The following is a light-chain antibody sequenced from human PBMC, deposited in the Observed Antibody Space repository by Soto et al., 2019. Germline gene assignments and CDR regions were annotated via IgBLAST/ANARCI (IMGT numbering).Light chain of an antibody. V-gene: IGLV2-23*01. CDR1: TRFVGSYNF. CDR3: CSYVGASTYV. CDR2: EDT. Sequence: QSALTQPASVSGSPGQSITISCTGTTRFVGSYNFVSWYQQLPGKAPQVLIYEDTKRPSGVSNRFSGSISGSTASLTISGLQAEDEADYHCCSYVGASTYVFGTGTKVTVL. J-gene: IGLJ1*01.